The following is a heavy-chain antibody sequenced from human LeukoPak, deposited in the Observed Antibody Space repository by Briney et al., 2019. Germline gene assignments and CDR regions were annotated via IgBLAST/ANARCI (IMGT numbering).Heavy chain of an antibody. D-gene: IGHD3-3*01. V-gene: IGHV3-15*01. J-gene: IGHJ1*01. CDR2: IRSKTDGGTT. CDR3: AKHIYGVVSIQR. Sequence: PGGSLRLSCAASGFTFRDAWMTWVRQAPGKGLEWVGRIRSKTDGGTTDYAVSVQGRFTISRDDSKNTLYLQMSSLKTEDTAVYYCAKHIYGVVSIQRWGPGTLVTVSS. CDR1: GFTFRDAW.